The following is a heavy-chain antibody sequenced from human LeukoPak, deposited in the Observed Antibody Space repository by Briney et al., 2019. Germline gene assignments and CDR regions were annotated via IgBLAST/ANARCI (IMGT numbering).Heavy chain of an antibody. CDR3: ARGYGSGTNWFDP. V-gene: IGHV3-48*01. D-gene: IGHD3-10*01. CDR1: GFTFSSYS. Sequence: GGSLRLSCAASGFTFSSYSMNWVRQAPGKGLEWVSYISSSSSTIYYADSVKGRFTIPRDNAKNSLYLQMNSLRAEDTAVYYCARGYGSGTNWFDPWGQGTLVTVSS. J-gene: IGHJ5*02. CDR2: ISSSSSTI.